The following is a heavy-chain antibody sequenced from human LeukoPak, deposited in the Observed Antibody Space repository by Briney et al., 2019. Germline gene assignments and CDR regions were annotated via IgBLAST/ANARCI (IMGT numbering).Heavy chain of an antibody. V-gene: IGHV3-30-3*01. D-gene: IGHD6-19*01. Sequence: GGSLRLSCAASGFTFSSYAMHWVRQAPGKGLEWVAVISYDGSNKYYADSVKGRFTISRDNSKNTLYLQMNSLRAEDTAVYYCARVGSSGWYYLGYWGQGTLVTVSP. J-gene: IGHJ4*02. CDR3: ARVGSSGWYYLGY. CDR2: ISYDGSNK. CDR1: GFTFSSYA.